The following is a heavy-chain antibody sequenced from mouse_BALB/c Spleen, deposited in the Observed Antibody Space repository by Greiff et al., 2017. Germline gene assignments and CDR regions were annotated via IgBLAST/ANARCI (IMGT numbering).Heavy chain of an antibody. J-gene: IGHJ2*01. CDR2: ILPGSGST. V-gene: IGHV1-9*01. D-gene: IGHD1-1*01. CDR3: ARASYYGSRYYFDY. CDR1: GYTFSSYW. Sequence: QVQLKESGAELMKPGASVKISCKATGYTFSSYWIEWVKQRPGHGLEWIGEILPGSGSTNYNEKFKGKATFTADTSSNTAYMQLSSLTSEDSAVYYCARASYYGSRYYFDYWGQGTTLTVSS.